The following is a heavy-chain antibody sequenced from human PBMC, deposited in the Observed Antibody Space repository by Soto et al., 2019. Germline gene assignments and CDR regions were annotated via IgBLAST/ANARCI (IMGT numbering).Heavy chain of an antibody. CDR1: GYSFTSYW. V-gene: IGHV5-51*01. CDR3: ARSTGYCSGGSCSTDYYYYYGMDV. J-gene: IGHJ6*02. Sequence: GESLKISCKGSGYSFTSYWIGWVRQMPGKGLEWMGIIYPGDSDTRYGPSFQGQVTISADKSISAAYLQWSSLKASDTAMYYCARSTGYCSGGSCSTDYYYYYGMDVWGQGATVTVSS. CDR2: IYPGDSDT. D-gene: IGHD2-15*01.